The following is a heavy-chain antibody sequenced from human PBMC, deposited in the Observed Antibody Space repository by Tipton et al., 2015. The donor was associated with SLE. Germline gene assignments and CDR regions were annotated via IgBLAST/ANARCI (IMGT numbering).Heavy chain of an antibody. D-gene: IGHD6-19*01. V-gene: IGHV3-21*01. Sequence: SLRLSCVASTITFNMFRMTWVRQAPGKGLEWVSTISSSSNYIYYADSVKGRFTVSRDNAKNSLYLQMNSPRAEDTALYYCARVAVGNWFDPWGQGTLVTVSS. CDR3: ARVAVGNWFDP. CDR2: ISSSSNYI. CDR1: TITFNMFR. J-gene: IGHJ5*02.